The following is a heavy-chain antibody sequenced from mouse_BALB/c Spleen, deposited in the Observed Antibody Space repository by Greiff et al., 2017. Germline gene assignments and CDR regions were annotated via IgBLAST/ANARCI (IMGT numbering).Heavy chain of an antibody. CDR3: KGGPEGGDY. J-gene: IGHJ2*01. V-gene: IGHV14-4*02. Sequence: VQLKQSGAELVRSGASVKLSCTASGFNIKDYYMHWVKQRPEQGLEWIGWIDPENGDTEYAPKFQGKATMTADTSSNTAYLQLSSLTSEDTAVYYCKGGPEGGDYWGQGTTLTVSS. CDR1: GFNIKDYY. CDR2: IDPENGDT. D-gene: IGHD3-3*01.